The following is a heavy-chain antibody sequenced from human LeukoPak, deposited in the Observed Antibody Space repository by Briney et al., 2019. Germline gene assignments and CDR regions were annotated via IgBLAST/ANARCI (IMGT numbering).Heavy chain of an antibody. CDR3: AREDSSGWPNAFDI. D-gene: IGHD6-19*01. Sequence: PGGSLRLSCAASGFTFSSYSMNWVRQAPGKGLEWVSYISSSSSTIYYADSVKGRFTISRDNAKNSLYLQMNSLRAEDTALYHCAREDSSGWPNAFDIWGQGTMVTVSS. J-gene: IGHJ3*02. V-gene: IGHV3-48*01. CDR2: ISSSSSTI. CDR1: GFTFSSYS.